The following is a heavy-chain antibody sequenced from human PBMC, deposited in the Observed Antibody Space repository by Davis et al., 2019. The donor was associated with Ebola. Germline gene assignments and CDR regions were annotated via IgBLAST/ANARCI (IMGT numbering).Heavy chain of an antibody. CDR3: ATVAHIRYYYYGMDV. Sequence: GESLKISCAASGFTFSSYAMSWVRQAPGKGLEWVSAISGSGGSTYYADSVKGRFTISRDNSKNTLYLQMNSLRAEDTAVYYCATVAHIRYYYYGMDVWGQGTTVTVSS. CDR2: ISGSGGST. V-gene: IGHV3-23*01. CDR1: GFTFSSYA. J-gene: IGHJ6*02.